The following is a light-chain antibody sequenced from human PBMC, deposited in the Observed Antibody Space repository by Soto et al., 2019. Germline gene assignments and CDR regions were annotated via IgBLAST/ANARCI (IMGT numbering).Light chain of an antibody. CDR3: QHYNSYSSFT. J-gene: IGKJ3*01. V-gene: IGKV1-5*03. CDR1: QSVSNW. CDR2: KAS. Sequence: DIQMTQSPSTLSASVGDRVTITCRASQSVSNWLAWYQQKPGKAPKLLIYKASLLESGVSSRFSGSRSGTEFTLTISSLQPEDFGTYYCQHYNSYSSFTFGPGTTVDV.